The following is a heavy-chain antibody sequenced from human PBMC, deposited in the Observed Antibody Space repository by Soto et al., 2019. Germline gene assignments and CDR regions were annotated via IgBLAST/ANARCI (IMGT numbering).Heavy chain of an antibody. V-gene: IGHV4-31*03. CDR2: IYYSGST. Sequence: QVQLQESGPGLVKPSQTLSLTCTVSGGSISSGGYYWSWIRQHPGKGLEWIGYIYYSGSTYYNPSLQSRVNISGDTAKDQVPLKLGLVTGGDTAVYYWARDWVWGLDVLGQGTTVTVSS. J-gene: IGHJ6*01. D-gene: IGHD2-21*01. CDR1: GGSISSGGYY. CDR3: ARDWVWGLDV.